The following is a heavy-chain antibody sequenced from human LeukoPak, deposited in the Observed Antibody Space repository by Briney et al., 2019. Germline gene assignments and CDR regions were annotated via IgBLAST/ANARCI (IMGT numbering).Heavy chain of an antibody. CDR1: GSTFSGYG. CDR2: IRYDGTNK. D-gene: IGHD2-21*02. Sequence: GGSLRLSCAASGSTFSGYGVHWVRQTPGKGLEWVAFIRYDGTNKYYADSVKGRFTISRDNSKNTLYLQMNSLRAEDTAVYYCARDSNLKGWVTAPLWWGQGTLVTVSS. CDR3: ARDSNLKGWVTAPLW. J-gene: IGHJ4*02. V-gene: IGHV3-30*02.